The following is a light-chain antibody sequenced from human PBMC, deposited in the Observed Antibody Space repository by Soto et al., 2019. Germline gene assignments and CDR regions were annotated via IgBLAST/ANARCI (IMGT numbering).Light chain of an antibody. Sequence: EFVLTKSPANLSLSPGDRVALSCGASQSVDTSLAWYQQKPGQTPRLLIYEAAIRATGIPARFSASGSGTDFTLTINSLQPDDFATYYCQQYHIYSGTFGQGTMVDVK. J-gene: IGKJ1*01. CDR1: QSVDTS. V-gene: IGKV3D-15*01. CDR3: QQYHIYSGT. CDR2: EAA.